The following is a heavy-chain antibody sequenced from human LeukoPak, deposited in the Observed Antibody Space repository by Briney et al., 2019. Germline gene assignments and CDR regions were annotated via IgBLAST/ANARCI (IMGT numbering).Heavy chain of an antibody. CDR3: ARASAGSSGYYSTDY. CDR1: GYTFTGYY. D-gene: IGHD3-22*01. V-gene: IGHV1-2*02. J-gene: IGHJ4*02. Sequence: ASVKVSCKASGYTFTGYYMHWVRQAPGQGLEWMGWINPNSGGTNYAQKFQGRVTMTRDTSISTAYMELSRLRSDDTAGYYCARASAGSSGYYSTDYWGQGTLVTVSS. CDR2: INPNSGGT.